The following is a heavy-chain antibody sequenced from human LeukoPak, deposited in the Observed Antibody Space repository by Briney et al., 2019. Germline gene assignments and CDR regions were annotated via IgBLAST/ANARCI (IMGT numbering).Heavy chain of an antibody. CDR3: AKEMTAGYYGMDV. CDR1: GFTLSNYW. J-gene: IGHJ6*02. CDR2: INLDGSKK. V-gene: IGHV3-7*01. D-gene: IGHD6-25*01. Sequence: GGSLRLSCAASGFTLSNYWMSWVRQAPGKGLEWVANINLDGSKKYYVDSVKGRFTISRDNSKNTLYLQMNSLRAEDTAVYYCAKEMTAGYYGMDVWGQGPTVTVSS.